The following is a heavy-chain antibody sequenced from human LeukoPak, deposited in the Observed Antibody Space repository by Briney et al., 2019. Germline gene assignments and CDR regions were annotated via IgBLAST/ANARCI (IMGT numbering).Heavy chain of an antibody. CDR3: AGESEYATATVDY. J-gene: IGHJ4*02. D-gene: IGHD4-17*01. V-gene: IGHV3-64*01. CDR2: ISSNGGST. CDR1: GFTFSSYA. Sequence: GGSLRLSCAASGFTFSSYAMHWVRQAPGKGLEYVSAISSNGGSTYYANSVKGRFTISRDNSKNTLYLQMGSLRAEDMAVYYCAGESEYATATVDYWGQGTLVTVSS.